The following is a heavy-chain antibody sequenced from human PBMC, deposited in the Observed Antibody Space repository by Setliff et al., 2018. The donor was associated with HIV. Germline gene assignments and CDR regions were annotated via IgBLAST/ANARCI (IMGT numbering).Heavy chain of an antibody. D-gene: IGHD3-3*01. CDR1: GGTFSSYA. CDR2: IIPIFGTA. V-gene: IGHV1-69*06. CDR3: VRGVQSPPHYSYYYMDV. J-gene: IGHJ6*03. Sequence: SVKVSCKASGGTFSSYAISWVRQAPGQGLEWMGGIIPIFGTANYAQKFQGKVTITADKSTSTAYMELTSLRFDDTAMYYCVRGVQSPPHYSYYYMDVWGEGTMVTVSS.